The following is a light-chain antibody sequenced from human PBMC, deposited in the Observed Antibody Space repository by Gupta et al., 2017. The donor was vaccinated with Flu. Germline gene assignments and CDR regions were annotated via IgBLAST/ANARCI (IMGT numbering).Light chain of an antibody. Sequence: EVVMTQSPATLSVSAGERATLSCRASQSVTADLAWYQHKAGQPPRLLVYAATTRATEVPARFSGGGSGADFTLTITSLQPEDFAIYYCQHYGIWPQVFGQGTKVEVK. V-gene: IGKV3-15*01. J-gene: IGKJ1*01. CDR2: AAT. CDR1: QSVTAD. CDR3: QHYGIWPQV.